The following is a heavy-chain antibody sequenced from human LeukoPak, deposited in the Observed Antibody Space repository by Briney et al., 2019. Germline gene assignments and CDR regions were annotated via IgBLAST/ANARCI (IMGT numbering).Heavy chain of an antibody. CDR3: ARDVNCGGDCSHYYYYMDV. J-gene: IGHJ6*03. CDR2: ISSSSSTI. V-gene: IGHV3-48*01. CDR1: GFTFSSYS. Sequence: GGSLRLSCAASGFTFSSYSMNWVRQAPGKGLEWVSYISSSSSTIYYADSVKGRFTISRDNAKNSLYLQMNSLRAEDTAVYYCARDVNCGGDCSHYYYYMDVWGKGTTVTVSS. D-gene: IGHD2-21*02.